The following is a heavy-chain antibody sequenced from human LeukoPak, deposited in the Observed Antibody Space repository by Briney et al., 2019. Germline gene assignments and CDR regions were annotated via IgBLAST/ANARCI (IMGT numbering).Heavy chain of an antibody. CDR1: GVSISINDYY. V-gene: IGHV4-39*07. J-gene: IGHJ4*02. D-gene: IGHD3-10*01. CDR2: ISYSGST. CDR3: ARDLREFARRFDY. Sequence: SETLSLTCTVSGVSISINDYYWGWIRQPPGKGLDWIGSISYSGSTYYNPSLKSRVTISVDTSKNQFSLKLSSVTAADTAVYYCARDLREFARRFDYWGQGTLVTVSS.